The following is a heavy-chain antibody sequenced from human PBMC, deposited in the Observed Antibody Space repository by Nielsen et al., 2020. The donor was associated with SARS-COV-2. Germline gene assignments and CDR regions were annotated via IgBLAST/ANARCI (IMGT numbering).Heavy chain of an antibody. CDR3: ARASESLTTLDY. Sequence: GGSLRLSCAASGFTFSSYSMNWVRQAPGKGLEWVSSISSSSSYIYYADSVKGRFTISRDNAKNSLYLQMNSLRAEDTAVYYCARASESLTTLDYWGQGTLGTVSS. J-gene: IGHJ4*02. CDR1: GFTFSSYS. D-gene: IGHD3-9*01. CDR2: ISSSSSYI. V-gene: IGHV3-21*01.